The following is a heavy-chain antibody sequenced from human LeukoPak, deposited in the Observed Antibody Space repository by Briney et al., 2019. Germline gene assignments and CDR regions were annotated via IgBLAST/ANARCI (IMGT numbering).Heavy chain of an antibody. Sequence: GGSLRLSCVASGFTFSDYWIHWVRQAPGKGLVWVSRIGSDGDTTNYADSVKGRFTISRDNAKNTLYLQMNSLRVEDTAVYYCARDRGPRTGFMVREAYDYWGQGTLVTVSS. J-gene: IGHJ4*02. CDR3: ARDRGPRTGFMVREAYDY. V-gene: IGHV3-74*01. CDR2: IGSDGDTT. D-gene: IGHD3-10*01. CDR1: GFTFSDYW.